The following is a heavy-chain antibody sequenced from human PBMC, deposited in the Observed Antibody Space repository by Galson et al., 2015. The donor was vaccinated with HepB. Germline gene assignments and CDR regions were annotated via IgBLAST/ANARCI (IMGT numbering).Heavy chain of an antibody. J-gene: IGHJ4*02. CDR2: ISSSSSYI. D-gene: IGHD3-22*01. CDR3: ARPDDYYDSSGYSY. V-gene: IGHV3-21*01. Sequence: SLRLSCADSGFTFSSYSMNWVRQAPGKGLEWVSSISSSSSYIYYADSVKGRFTISRDNAKNSLYLQMNSLRAEDTAVYYCARPDDYYDSSGYSYWGQGTMVTVSS. CDR1: GFTFSSYS.